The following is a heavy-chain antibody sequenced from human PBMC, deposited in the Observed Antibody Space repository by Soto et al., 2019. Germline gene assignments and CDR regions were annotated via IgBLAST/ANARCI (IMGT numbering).Heavy chain of an antibody. Sequence: QVQLVQSGAEVKKPGSSVKVSCKASGGTFSSYAISWVRQAPGQGLEWMGGIIPIFGPANYAQKFQGRVTVTADESTSTEYMELSSLRSEDTAVYYCARGWSLPGGSFGYWGQGTLVTVSS. D-gene: IGHD3-16*01. J-gene: IGHJ4*02. CDR2: IIPIFGPA. CDR1: GGTFSSYA. CDR3: ARGWSLPGGSFGY. V-gene: IGHV1-69*01.